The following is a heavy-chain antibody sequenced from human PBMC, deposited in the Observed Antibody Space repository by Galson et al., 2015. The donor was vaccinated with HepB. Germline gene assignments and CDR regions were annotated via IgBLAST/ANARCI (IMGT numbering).Heavy chain of an antibody. CDR1: GFTFSSYG. CDR3: ARGLYSGSYHDAFDI. Sequence: SLRLSCAASGFTFSSYGMHWVRQAPGKGLEWVAVIWYDGSNKYYADSVKGRFTISRDNSKNTLYLQMNSLRAEDTAVYYCARGLYSGSYHDAFDIWGQGTMVTVSS. D-gene: IGHD1-26*01. CDR2: IWYDGSNK. J-gene: IGHJ3*02. V-gene: IGHV3-33*01.